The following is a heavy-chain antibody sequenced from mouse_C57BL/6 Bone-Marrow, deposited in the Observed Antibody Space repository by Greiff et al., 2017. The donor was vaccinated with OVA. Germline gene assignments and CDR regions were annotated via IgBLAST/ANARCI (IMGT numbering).Heavy chain of an antibody. Sequence: VQLQQSGAELVRPGASVKLSCTASGFNIKDDYMHWVKQRPEQGLEWIGWIDPENGDTEYASKFQGKATITADTSSNTAYLQLSSLTSEDTAVYYCTTSESTVVAPCAMDYWGQGTSVTVSS. J-gene: IGHJ4*01. CDR2: IDPENGDT. V-gene: IGHV14-4*01. CDR3: TTSESTVVAPCAMDY. CDR1: GFNIKDDY. D-gene: IGHD1-1*01.